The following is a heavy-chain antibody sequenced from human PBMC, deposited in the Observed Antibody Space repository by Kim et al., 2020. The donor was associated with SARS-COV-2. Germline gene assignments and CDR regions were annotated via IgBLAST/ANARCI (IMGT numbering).Heavy chain of an antibody. Sequence: ASVKVSCKGSAYTFNTYGITWVRQAPGQGLEWMGWVSPKNGNRNYAEKFRGRVSLTTDTSTNTAYMDLRSLRFDDTAVYYCARVARDYSAEGRKFFDYWGQGTLVTVSS. V-gene: IGHV1-18*01. CDR1: AYTFNTYG. J-gene: IGHJ4*02. D-gene: IGHD4-4*01. CDR3: ARVARDYSAEGRKFFDY. CDR2: VSPKNGNR.